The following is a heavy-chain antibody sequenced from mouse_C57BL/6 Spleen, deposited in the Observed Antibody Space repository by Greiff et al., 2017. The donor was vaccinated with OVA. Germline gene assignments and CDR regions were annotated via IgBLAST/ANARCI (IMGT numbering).Heavy chain of an antibody. J-gene: IGHJ4*01. CDR1: GYNIKDDY. Sequence: VQLQQSGAELVRPGASVKLSCTASGYNIKDDYMHWVKQRPEQGLEWIGWIDPENGGTDYDSKFKGKATLTADTSSNTAYMQLSSLTSEDSAVYNGTTTGEAYCYAMDYWGQGTSVTVSS. CDR3: TTTGEAYCYAMDY. CDR2: IDPENGGT. V-gene: IGHV14-4*01.